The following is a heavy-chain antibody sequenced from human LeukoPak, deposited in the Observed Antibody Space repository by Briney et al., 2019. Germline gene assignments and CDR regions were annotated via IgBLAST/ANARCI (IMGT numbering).Heavy chain of an antibody. CDR2: IRSKANSYAT. CDR3: TRQVDSGSYDYYGMDV. V-gene: IGHV3-73*01. J-gene: IGHJ6*02. CDR1: GFTFSGSA. D-gene: IGHD1-26*01. Sequence: AGGSLRLSCAASGFTFSGSAMHWVRQASGKGLEWVGRIRSKANSYATAYAASVKGRFTISRDDSKNTAYLQMNSLKTEDTAVYYCTRQVDSGSYDYYGMDVWGQGTTVTVSS.